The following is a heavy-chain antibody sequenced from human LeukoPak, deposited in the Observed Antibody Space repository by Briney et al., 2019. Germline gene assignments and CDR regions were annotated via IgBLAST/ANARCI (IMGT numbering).Heavy chain of an antibody. V-gene: IGHV1-69*04. J-gene: IGHJ4*02. D-gene: IGHD3-22*01. CDR1: GGTFSSYA. Sequence: SVKVSCKASGGTFSSYAISWVRQAPGQGLEWMGRIIPILGIANYAQKFQGRVTITADKSTSTAYMELRSLRSDDTAVYYCARAPAVVVIDYWGQGTLVTVSS. CDR2: IIPILGIA. CDR3: ARAPAVVVIDY.